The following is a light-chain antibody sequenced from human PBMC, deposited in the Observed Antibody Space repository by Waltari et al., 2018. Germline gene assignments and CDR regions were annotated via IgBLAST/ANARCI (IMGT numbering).Light chain of an antibody. CDR2: DAS. CDR3: QQRYNWPPLT. CDR1: QTIGTY. Sequence: VLTQSPVTLSLSPGETATLSCRASQTIGTYLAWYQHKLGQSPRLLIYDASTRATGIPAKFSGSGSGTDFTLTISGLEAEDSAIYYCQQRYNWPPLTFGGGTKVQTK. J-gene: IGKJ4*01. V-gene: IGKV3-11*01.